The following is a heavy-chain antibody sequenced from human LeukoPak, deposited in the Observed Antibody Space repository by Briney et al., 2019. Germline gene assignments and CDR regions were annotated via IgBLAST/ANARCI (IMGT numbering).Heavy chain of an antibody. V-gene: IGHV3-33*01. CDR3: SKDSGPGPEMAPSGDAFDI. Sequence: GGSLRLSRAASGFTLSSHGMQLVRQDPGARLEGVGVIWYDVSYKYYAVSAMRRFTIPRINSKNTLYLQMNSLRAEGSALVFLSKDSGPGPEMAPSGDAFDIRGQGTMVTVSS. CDR2: IWYDVSYK. CDR1: GFTLSSHG. J-gene: IGHJ3*02. D-gene: IGHD5-24*01.